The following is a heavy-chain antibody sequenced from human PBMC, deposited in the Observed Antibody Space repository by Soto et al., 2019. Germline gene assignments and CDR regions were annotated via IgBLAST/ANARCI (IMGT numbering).Heavy chain of an antibody. V-gene: IGHV3-23*01. CDR2: MSGNGGRI. CDR3: VKDPVSGGSGGAWFDH. J-gene: IGHJ5*02. Sequence: EVQLLESGGGLVQPGGSLRLSCAVSGFTFSNYAMTWVRQAPGKGLEWVSLMSGNGGRIVYADSVKGRFTISRDNSKNTLYLQLNRLRLEHRAVYYCVKDPVSGGSGGAWFDHWGQGTLVTVSS. D-gene: IGHD2-8*02. CDR1: GFTFSNYA.